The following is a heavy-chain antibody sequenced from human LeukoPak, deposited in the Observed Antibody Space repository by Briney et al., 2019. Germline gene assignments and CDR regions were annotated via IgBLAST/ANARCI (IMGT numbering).Heavy chain of an antibody. D-gene: IGHD6-13*01. V-gene: IGHV4-39*07. CDR1: GGSISSSSYY. CDR3: ASSIAAAVGY. Sequence: PSETLSLTCTVSGGSISSSSYYWGWIRQPPGKGLEWIGEINHSGSTNYNPSLKSRVTISVDTSKNQFSLKLSSVTAADTAVYYCASSIAAAVGYWGQGTLVTVSS. CDR2: INHSGST. J-gene: IGHJ4*02.